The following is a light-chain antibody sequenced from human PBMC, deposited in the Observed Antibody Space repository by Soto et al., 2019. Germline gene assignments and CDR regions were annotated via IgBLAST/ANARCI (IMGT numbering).Light chain of an antibody. CDR2: DTS. CDR1: QSVSSK. Sequence: ETVMTQSPGTLSVSPGERATLSCRASQSVSSKLAGYQQKPGQAPRLLIYDTSTRATGIPARFSGSGSGTEFTLTISSLQSDDFGVYYCQQYDTWPRTFGQGTKVDIK. V-gene: IGKV3-15*01. J-gene: IGKJ1*01. CDR3: QQYDTWPRT.